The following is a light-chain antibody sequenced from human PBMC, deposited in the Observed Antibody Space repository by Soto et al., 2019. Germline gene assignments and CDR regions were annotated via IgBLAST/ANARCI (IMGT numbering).Light chain of an antibody. CDR1: SSDVGGYNY. Sequence: LTQPSSASGSFGQSVTISCTGTSSDVGGYNYVSWYQQHPGKAPKLMIYEVSERPSGVPDRFSGSKSGNTASLTASGLQADDEADYYCSSYSGTNYHYVFGTGTKVTVL. CDR3: SSYSGTNYHYV. V-gene: IGLV2-8*01. CDR2: EVS. J-gene: IGLJ1*01.